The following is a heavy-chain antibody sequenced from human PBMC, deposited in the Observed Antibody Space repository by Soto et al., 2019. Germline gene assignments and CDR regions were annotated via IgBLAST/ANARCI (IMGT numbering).Heavy chain of an antibody. D-gene: IGHD5-12*01. V-gene: IGHV4-4*07. CDR1: GGSINTFY. CDR2: IFSSGST. J-gene: IGHJ4*02. Sequence: QVRLQESGPGLLKPSETLSLTCTVSGGSINTFYWSWVRQPAGKGLEWIGRIFSSGSTSFNPSLESRVAMSVDTSKNHFSLNLSSVTAADMAVYYCAREGSYSAYNFAHGIQLWSFDFWVQGALVTVSS. CDR3: AREGSYSAYNFAHGIQLWSFDF.